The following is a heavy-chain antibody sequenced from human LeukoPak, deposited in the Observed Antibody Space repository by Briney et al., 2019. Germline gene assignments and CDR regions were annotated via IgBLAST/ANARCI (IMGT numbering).Heavy chain of an antibody. D-gene: IGHD6-19*01. CDR3: AKFRPITSVAGTIFHY. CDR2: ISGSGGST. CDR1: GITLSNYA. J-gene: IGHJ4*02. Sequence: PGGSLRLSCAVSGITLSNYAMSWVRQAPGKGLEWVSAISGSGGSTYYADSVKGRFTISRDNSKNTLYLQMNSLRAEDTAVYYCAKFRPITSVAGTIFHYWGQGTLVTVSS. V-gene: IGHV3-23*01.